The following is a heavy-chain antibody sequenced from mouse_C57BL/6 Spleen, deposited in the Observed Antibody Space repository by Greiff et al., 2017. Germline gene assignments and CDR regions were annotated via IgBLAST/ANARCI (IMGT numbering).Heavy chain of an antibody. D-gene: IGHD1-1*01. J-gene: IGHJ1*03. CDR2: FHPYNDDT. V-gene: IGHV1-47*01. CDR1: GYTFTTYP. Sequence: VQGVESGAELVKPGASVKMSCKASGYTFTTYPIEWMKQNHGKSLEWIGNFHPYNDDTKYNEKFKGKATLTVEKSSSTVYLELSRLTSDDSAVYYCARGFYGSPGYFDVWGTGTTVTVSS. CDR3: ARGFYGSPGYFDV.